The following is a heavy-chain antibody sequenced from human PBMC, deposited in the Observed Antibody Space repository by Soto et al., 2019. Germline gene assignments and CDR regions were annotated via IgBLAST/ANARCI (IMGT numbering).Heavy chain of an antibody. CDR2: ISSSSSYI. CDR3: ARRSDHDFWSGSYGMDV. J-gene: IGHJ6*02. Sequence: LRLSCAASGFTFSSYSMNWVRQAPGKGLEWVSSISSSSSYIYYADSVKGRFTISRDNAKNSLYLQMNSLRAEDTAVYYCARRSDHDFWSGSYGMDVWGQGTTVTVSS. V-gene: IGHV3-21*01. D-gene: IGHD3-3*01. CDR1: GFTFSSYS.